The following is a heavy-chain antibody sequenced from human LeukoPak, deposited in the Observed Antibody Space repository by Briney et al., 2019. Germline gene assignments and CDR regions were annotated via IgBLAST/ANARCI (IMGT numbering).Heavy chain of an antibody. Sequence: GGSLRLSCAASAFTFSSYWMNWVRQAPGKGLEWVSYISSSGSTIYYADSVKGRFTISRDNAKNSLYLQMNSLRAEDTAVYYCAREYVVATISTAYYYGMDVWGQGTTVTVSS. CDR1: AFTFSSYW. CDR3: AREYVVATISTAYYYGMDV. J-gene: IGHJ6*02. D-gene: IGHD5-12*01. V-gene: IGHV3-48*04. CDR2: ISSSGSTI.